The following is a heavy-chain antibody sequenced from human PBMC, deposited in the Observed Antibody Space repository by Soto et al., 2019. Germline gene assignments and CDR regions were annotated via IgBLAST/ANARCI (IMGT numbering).Heavy chain of an antibody. CDR1: GDCVWSVGFH. CDR2: IYNGGST. Sequence: SDSLSLRCTVCGDCVWSVGFHGAWISRPPGKGLEWIGYIYNGGSTYYRPSLESRMHMSLDATRNHYSLRLTSVTAADTSVYFCARAPVGLDTISYFDYWGQGKLVTLPS. D-gene: IGHD3-3*01. V-gene: IGHV4-30-4*02. J-gene: IGHJ4*02. CDR3: ARAPVGLDTISYFDY.